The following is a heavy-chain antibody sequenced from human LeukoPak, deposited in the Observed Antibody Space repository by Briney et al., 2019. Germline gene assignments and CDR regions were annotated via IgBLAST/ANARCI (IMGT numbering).Heavy chain of an antibody. CDR3: ARVLAAQSDAYGMDV. V-gene: IGHV4-31*03. CDR2: IYYSGST. J-gene: IGHJ6*02. CDR1: GGSISSGGYY. Sequence: SQTLPLTCTVSGGSISSGGYYWSWIRQHPGKGLEWIGYIYYSGSTYYNPSLKSRVTISVDTSKNQFSLKLSSVTAADTAVYYCARVLAAQSDAYGMDVWGQGTTVTVSS. D-gene: IGHD6-6*01.